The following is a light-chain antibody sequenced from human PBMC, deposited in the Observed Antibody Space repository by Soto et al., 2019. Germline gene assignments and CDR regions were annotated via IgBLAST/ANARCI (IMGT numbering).Light chain of an antibody. J-gene: IGLJ1*01. CDR1: SSDVGGYNY. CDR2: DVS. V-gene: IGLV2-14*01. CDR3: YSYTSSSTYV. Sequence: QSALTQPASVSGSPGQSITISCTGTSSDVGGYNYVSWYQQYPAKVPKLMIYDVSNRPSGVSDRFSGSKSGNTASLTISGLQAEDDAEYYCYSYTSSSTYVFGTGTKLTVL.